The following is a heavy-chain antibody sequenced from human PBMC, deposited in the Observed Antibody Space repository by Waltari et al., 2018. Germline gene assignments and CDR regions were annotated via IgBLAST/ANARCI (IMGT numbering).Heavy chain of an antibody. V-gene: IGHV1-3*01. CDR1: GYTFTSYA. CDR2: INAGNGNT. Sequence: QVQLAQSGAEVKKPGASVKVSCKASGYTFTSYAMHWVRQAPGQRLEWMGWINAGNGNTKYSQKFQGRVTITRDTSASTAYMELSSLRSEDTAVYYCARDFNSYSSGWYLGWFDPWGQGTLVTVSS. J-gene: IGHJ5*02. D-gene: IGHD6-19*01. CDR3: ARDFNSYSSGWYLGWFDP.